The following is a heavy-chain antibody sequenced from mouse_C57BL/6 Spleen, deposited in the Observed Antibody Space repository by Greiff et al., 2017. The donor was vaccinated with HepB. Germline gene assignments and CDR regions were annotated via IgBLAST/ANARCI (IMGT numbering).Heavy chain of an antibody. J-gene: IGHJ2*01. D-gene: IGHD2-5*01. V-gene: IGHV10-1*01. CDR2: IRSKSNNYAT. CDR1: GFSFNTYA. CDR3: VRQSNYDDFDY. Sequence: EVQLVESGGGLVQPKGSLKLSCAASGFSFNTYAMNWVRQAPGKGLEWVARIRSKSNNYATYYADSVKDRFTISRDDSESMLYLQMNNLKTEDTAMYYCVRQSNYDDFDYWGQGTTLTVSS.